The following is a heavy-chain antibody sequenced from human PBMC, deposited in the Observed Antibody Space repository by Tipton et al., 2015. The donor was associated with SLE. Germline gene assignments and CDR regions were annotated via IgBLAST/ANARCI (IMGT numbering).Heavy chain of an antibody. J-gene: IGHJ6*03. Sequence: QFGPEVKKPGASVKVSCKASGYTFTSYGISWVRQAPGQGLEWMGWISAYNGNTNYAQKLQGRVTMTTDTSTSTAYMELRSLRSDDTAVYYCARGGDFWSGYYRYYYYYYMDVWGKGTTVTVSS. D-gene: IGHD3-3*01. CDR3: ARGGDFWSGYYRYYYYYYMDV. CDR2: ISAYNGNT. V-gene: IGHV1-18*01. CDR1: GYTFTSYG.